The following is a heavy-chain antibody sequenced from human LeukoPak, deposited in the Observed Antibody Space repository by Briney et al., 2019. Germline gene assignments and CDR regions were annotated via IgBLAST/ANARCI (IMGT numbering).Heavy chain of an antibody. CDR1: GYSISSGYY. V-gene: IGHV4-38-2*02. CDR3: ASGYGGNWGMEWFDS. D-gene: IGHD4-23*01. Sequence: SSETLSLTCTVSGYSISSGYYWGWIRQPPGKGLEWIGTIYHSGSTYYNPSLKSRVTISVDTSKNQFSLRLPSVTAADTAVYYCASGYGGNWGMEWFDSWGQGTLVTVSS. CDR2: IYHSGST. J-gene: IGHJ5*01.